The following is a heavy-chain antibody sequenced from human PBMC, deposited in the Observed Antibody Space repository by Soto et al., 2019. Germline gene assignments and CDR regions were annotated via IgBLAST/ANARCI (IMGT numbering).Heavy chain of an antibody. V-gene: IGHV3-21*01. CDR1: GFTFSSYA. J-gene: IGHJ6*02. CDR3: ARGRVSGYYAYYYYGMDV. Sequence: PGGSLRLSCSASGFTFSSYAMSRVRQAPGKGLEWVSSISSSNSYIYYADPVKGRITISRDNAKTSLYLQMNSLRAEDTAVYYCARGRVSGYYAYYYYGMDVWGQGTTVTVSS. D-gene: IGHD3-3*01. CDR2: ISSSNSYI.